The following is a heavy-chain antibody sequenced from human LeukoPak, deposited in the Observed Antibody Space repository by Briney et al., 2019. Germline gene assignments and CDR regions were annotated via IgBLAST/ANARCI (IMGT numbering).Heavy chain of an antibody. D-gene: IGHD6-19*01. V-gene: IGHV3-30-3*01. CDR2: ISYDGNNK. CDR3: ARDHGSSGWYETVDY. Sequence: GGSLRLSCAAWGFTLSIFAMQWVRQAPGKGLEGGAVISYDGNNKYFADSVKGRFTISRDNSKNTLYLQMNSLRVEDTAVYYCARDHGSSGWYETVDYWGQGTLVTVSS. J-gene: IGHJ4*02. CDR1: GFTLSIFA.